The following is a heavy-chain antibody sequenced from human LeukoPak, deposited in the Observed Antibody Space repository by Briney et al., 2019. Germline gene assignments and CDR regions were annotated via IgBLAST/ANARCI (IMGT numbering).Heavy chain of an antibody. CDR1: GFSFSSPG. CDR3: ARDGTAAGLYFDL. V-gene: IGHV3-7*01. Sequence: PGGSLRLSCTASGFSFSSPGMNWVRQAPGKGLEWVASIRQDGGEKSYVDSVKGRLTISRDNTKHSLYLQMSSLRAEDTGVYYCARDGTAAGLYFDLWGQGTLVTVSS. D-gene: IGHD6-13*01. CDR2: IRQDGGEK. J-gene: IGHJ4*02.